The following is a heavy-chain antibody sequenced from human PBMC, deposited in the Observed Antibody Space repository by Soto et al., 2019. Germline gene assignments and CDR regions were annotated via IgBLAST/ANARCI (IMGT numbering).Heavy chain of an antibody. V-gene: IGHV3-7*01. CDR2: IKEDGSEI. CDR3: ARDIGFDYVN. CDR1: GFNVMSYW. D-gene: IGHD3-16*01. Sequence: GGFLILSCAVSGFNVMSYWMSWVRQAPGKGLEWVASIKEDGSEIYYLHSVRGRFSISRDSAGNALHLTMNYLSAEDTGVYFCARDIGFDYVNWGQGTLVTVSS. J-gene: IGHJ4*02.